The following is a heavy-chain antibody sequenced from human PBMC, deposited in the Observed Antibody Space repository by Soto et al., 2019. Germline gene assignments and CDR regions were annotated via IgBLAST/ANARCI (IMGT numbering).Heavy chain of an antibody. CDR3: ARDLIYGYFDC. V-gene: IGHV4-31*03. CDR2: IYYSGST. CDR1: GGSINSGAYY. Sequence: SETLSLTCTVSGGSINSGAYYWSWIRQHPGKGLEWIGYIYYSGSTYYNPSLKSRVTISVDTSKNQFSLKLSSVTAADTAVYYCARDLIYGYFDCWGQGTLVTVSS. J-gene: IGHJ4*02. D-gene: IGHD4-17*01.